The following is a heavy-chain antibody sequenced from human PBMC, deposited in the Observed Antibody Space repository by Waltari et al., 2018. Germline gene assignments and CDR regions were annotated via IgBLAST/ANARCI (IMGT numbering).Heavy chain of an antibody. V-gene: IGHV3-7*01. J-gene: IGHJ6*03. D-gene: IGHD1-7*01. CDR2: IKQDGSEK. CDR1: GFTFSSYW. CDR3: ARDGVVNWNYLNYYYYMDV. Sequence: EVQLVESGGGLVQPGGSLRLSCAASGFTFSSYWMSWVRQAPGKGLEWVANIKQDGSEKYYVDSVKGRCTIARDNAKNSLYLQMNSLRAEDTAVYYCARDGVVNWNYLNYYYYMDVWGKGTTVTVSS.